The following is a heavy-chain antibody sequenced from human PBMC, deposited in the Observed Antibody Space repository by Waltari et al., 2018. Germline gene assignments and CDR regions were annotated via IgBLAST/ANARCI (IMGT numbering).Heavy chain of an antibody. CDR1: GFTFSSYA. CDR2: ISGSGGST. CDR3: AKSSIVGDSYFDY. V-gene: IGHV3-23*01. J-gene: IGHJ4*02. D-gene: IGHD4-17*01. Sequence: EVQLLESGGGLVQPGGSLRLSCAASGFTFSSYAMSWVRQGPGKGLVWVSAISGSGGSTYYAGSVKGRFTISRDNSKNTLYLQMNSLRAEDTAVYYCAKSSIVGDSYFDYWGQGTLVTVSS.